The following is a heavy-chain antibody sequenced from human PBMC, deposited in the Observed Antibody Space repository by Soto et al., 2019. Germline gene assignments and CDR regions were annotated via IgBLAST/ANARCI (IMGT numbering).Heavy chain of an antibody. Sequence: EVQLLESGGGLVQPGGSLRLSCAASGFTFSSYAMSWVRQAPGKGLEWVSAISGSGGSTYYADSVKGRFTISRDNSKNTLYLQMNSLRAEDTAVYYCAKEVEYYDFWSGFKGTDAFYIWGQGTMVTVSS. J-gene: IGHJ3*02. V-gene: IGHV3-23*01. CDR3: AKEVEYYDFWSGFKGTDAFYI. D-gene: IGHD3-3*01. CDR1: GFTFSSYA. CDR2: ISGSGGST.